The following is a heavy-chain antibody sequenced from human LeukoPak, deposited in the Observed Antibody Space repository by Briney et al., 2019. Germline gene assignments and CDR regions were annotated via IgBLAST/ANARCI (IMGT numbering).Heavy chain of an antibody. Sequence: GGSLRLSCAASGFTFSGDNMNWVRQAPGKGLEWVSFISNSSSYIYYADSVKGRFTISRDNAKNSLYLQMNSLRAEDTAVYYCARDIAQVLVRDGYNLWGQGTLVTVSS. D-gene: IGHD5-24*01. V-gene: IGHV3-21*01. CDR2: ISNSSSYI. J-gene: IGHJ5*02. CDR3: ARDIAQVLVRDGYNL. CDR1: GFTFSGDN.